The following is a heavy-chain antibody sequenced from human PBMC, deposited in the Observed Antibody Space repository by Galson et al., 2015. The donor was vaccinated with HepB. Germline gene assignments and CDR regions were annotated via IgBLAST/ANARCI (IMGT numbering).Heavy chain of an antibody. J-gene: IGHJ6*03. CDR1: GYSFTSYW. Sequence: QSGAEVKKPGESLRISCKGSGYSFTSYWISWVRQMPGKGLEWMGRIDPSDSYTNYSPSFQGHVTISADKSISTAYLQWSSLKASDTAMYYCARLGIVVVPAAERGEGYYYMDVWGKGATVTVSS. CDR2: IDPSDSYT. CDR3: ARLGIVVVPAAERGEGYYYMDV. D-gene: IGHD2-2*03. V-gene: IGHV5-10-1*01.